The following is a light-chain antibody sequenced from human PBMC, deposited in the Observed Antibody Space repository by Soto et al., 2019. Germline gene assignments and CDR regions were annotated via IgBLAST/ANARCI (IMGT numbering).Light chain of an antibody. CDR3: AAWDDSLNGYV. CDR2: SHN. V-gene: IGLV1-44*01. CDR1: SSNIGSST. Sequence: QSVLTQPPSASGTPGQRVIISCSGSSSNIGSSTVNWYQHLPGTAPKLLIYSHNERPSGVPDRFSGSKSGTSASLAISGLQSEDEADYFCAAWDDSLNGYVFGTGTKATVL. J-gene: IGLJ1*01.